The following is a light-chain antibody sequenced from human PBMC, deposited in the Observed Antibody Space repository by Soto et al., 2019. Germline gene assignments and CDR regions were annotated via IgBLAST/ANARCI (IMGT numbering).Light chain of an antibody. CDR3: HQYGISP. V-gene: IGKV3-20*01. CDR1: QSVTSDY. J-gene: IGKJ4*01. CDR2: GAS. Sequence: EIVLTQSPGTLSLSPGERATLSCRASQSVTSDYLAWYQQKPGQAPRLLIYGASRRATGIPDRFSGSGSGTEFSLTISRLEPEDFAVYYCHQYGISPFGGGTKVELK.